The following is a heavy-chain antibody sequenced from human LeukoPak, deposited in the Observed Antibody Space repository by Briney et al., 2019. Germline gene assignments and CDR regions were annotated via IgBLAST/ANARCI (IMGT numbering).Heavy chain of an antibody. CDR3: ARGRELLRDAFDI. J-gene: IGHJ3*02. V-gene: IGHV3-21*01. CDR2: ISSSSSYI. D-gene: IGHD1-26*01. CDR1: GFTFNSYS. Sequence: GGSLRLSCAASGFTFNSYSMNWVRQAPGKGLEWVSSISSSSSYIYYADSVKGRFTISRDNAKNSLYLQMNSLRAEDTAVYYCARGRELLRDAFDIWGQGTMVTVPS.